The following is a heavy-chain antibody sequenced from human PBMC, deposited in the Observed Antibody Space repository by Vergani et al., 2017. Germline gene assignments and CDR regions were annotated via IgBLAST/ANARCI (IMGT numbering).Heavy chain of an antibody. CDR1: GYTFTSYY. J-gene: IGHJ4*02. CDR3: ARVMADTAMVTPSIHY. V-gene: IGHV1-46*03. CDR2: INPSGGST. Sequence: QVQLVQSGAEVKKPGASVKVSCQASGYTFTSYYMHWVRQAPGQGLEWMGIINPSGGSTSYAQKFQGRVTMTRDTSTSTVYMELSSLRSEDTAVYYCARVMADTAMVTPSIHYWGQGTLVTVSS. D-gene: IGHD5-18*01.